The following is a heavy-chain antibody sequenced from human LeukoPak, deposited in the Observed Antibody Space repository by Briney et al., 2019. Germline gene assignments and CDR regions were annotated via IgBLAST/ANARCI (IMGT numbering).Heavy chain of an antibody. D-gene: IGHD2-21*02. CDR1: GYTFTSYY. Sequence: ASVTVSCKASGYTFTSYYIHWVRQAPGQGLEWMGLINPSGGRPSYAQKFQGRVTMTRDTSTSTVYMELSSLRSDDTAVYYCARDLHCGGDCYYTWGQGTLVTVSS. J-gene: IGHJ5*02. CDR3: ARDLHCGGDCYYT. CDR2: INPSGGRP. V-gene: IGHV1-46*01.